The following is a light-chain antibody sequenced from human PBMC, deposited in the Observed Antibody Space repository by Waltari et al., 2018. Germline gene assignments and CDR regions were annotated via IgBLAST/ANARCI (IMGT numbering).Light chain of an antibody. J-gene: IGKJ5*01. CDR3: QQYITSPVT. Sequence: DIVMTQSPDSLAVSLGERATINCKSSQTVMYFSNNKDYLAWYQQKPGQPPKLLIYWASTPESGVPDRLSGGESATNFTLPINILQAEDVAVYWCQQYITSPVTFGQGTRLEIK. CDR2: WAS. CDR1: QTVMYFSNNKDY. V-gene: IGKV4-1*01.